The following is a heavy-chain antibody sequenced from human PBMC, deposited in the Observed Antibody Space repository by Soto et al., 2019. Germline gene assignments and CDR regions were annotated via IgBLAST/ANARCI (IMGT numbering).Heavy chain of an antibody. Sequence: GASVKVSCKASGGTFSSYAISWVRQVPGQGLEWMGGIIPIFGTANYAQKFQGRVTITADESTSTAYMELSSLRSEDTAVYYCASSAGLRFLEWSNYYYYGMDVWGQGTTVTVSS. CDR2: IIPIFGTA. CDR1: GGTFSSYA. J-gene: IGHJ6*02. D-gene: IGHD3-3*01. CDR3: ASSAGLRFLEWSNYYYYGMDV. V-gene: IGHV1-69*13.